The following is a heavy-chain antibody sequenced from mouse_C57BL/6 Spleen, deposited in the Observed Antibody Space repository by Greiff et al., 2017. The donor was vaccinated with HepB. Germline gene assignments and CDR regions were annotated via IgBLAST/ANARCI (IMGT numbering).Heavy chain of an antibody. CDR1: GYTFTSYW. CDR2: IYPGSGST. Sequence: QVQLQQPGAELVKPGASVMMSCKASGYTFTSYWMTWVKQRPGQGLEWIGDIYPGSGSTNYNEKFKSKATLTVDTSSSTAYMQLSSLTSEDSAVYYCARTLYYFDYWGQGTTLTVSS. J-gene: IGHJ2*01. CDR3: ARTLYYFDY. V-gene: IGHV1-55*01.